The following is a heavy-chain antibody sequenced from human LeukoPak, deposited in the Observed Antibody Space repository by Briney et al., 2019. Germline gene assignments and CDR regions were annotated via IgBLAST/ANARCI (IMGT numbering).Heavy chain of an antibody. Sequence: PGGSLRLSCAASGFTFSSYAMSWVRQAPGKGLEWVSAISGSGGSTYYADSVKGRFTISRDNSKNTLYLQMNSLRAEDTAVYYCAKASECYDSSGYLDNWGQGTLVTVSS. CDR2: ISGSGGST. V-gene: IGHV3-23*01. CDR1: GFTFSSYA. CDR3: AKASECYDSSGYLDN. J-gene: IGHJ4*02. D-gene: IGHD3-22*01.